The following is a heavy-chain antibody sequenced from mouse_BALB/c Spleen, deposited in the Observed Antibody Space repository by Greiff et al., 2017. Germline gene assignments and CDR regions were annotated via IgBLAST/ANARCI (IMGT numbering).Heavy chain of an antibody. CDR1: GYAFSSYW. J-gene: IGHJ4*01. D-gene: IGHD2-14*01. CDR3: AREDAYYRYDVAMDY. CDR2: IYPGDGDT. V-gene: IGHV1-80*01. Sequence: QVHVKQSGAELVRPGSSVKISCKASGYAFSSYWMNWVKQRPGQGLEWIGQIYPGDGDTNYNGKFKGKATLTADKSSSTAYMQLSSLTSEDSAVYFCAREDAYYRYDVAMDYWGQGTSVTVSS.